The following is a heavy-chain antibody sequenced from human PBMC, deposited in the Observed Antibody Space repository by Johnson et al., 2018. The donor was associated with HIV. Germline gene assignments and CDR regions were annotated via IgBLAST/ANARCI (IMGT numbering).Heavy chain of an antibody. J-gene: IGHJ3*02. Sequence: QVQLVESGGGVVQPGGSLRLSCAASGFTFSSYGMHWVRQAPGKGLEWVAFIRYDGSNKYYADSVKGRFTISRDNSKNTLYLQMNSLRAEDTAVYYCAKARGRGYSYGGGAFDIWGQGTMVTVSS. D-gene: IGHD5-18*01. V-gene: IGHV3-30*02. CDR2: IRYDGSNK. CDR1: GFTFSSYG. CDR3: AKARGRGYSYGGGAFDI.